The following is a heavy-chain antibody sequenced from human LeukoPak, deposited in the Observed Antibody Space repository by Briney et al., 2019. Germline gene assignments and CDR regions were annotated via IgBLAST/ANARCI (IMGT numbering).Heavy chain of an antibody. CDR2: IYYSGST. D-gene: IGHD1-26*01. Sequence: PSETLSLTCTVSGGSISSGGYYWSWIRQHPGKGLEWIGYIYYSGSTYYNPSLKSRVTISVDTSKNQFSLKLSSVTAADTAVYYCARALKLGKDAFAIWGQGTMVTVSS. V-gene: IGHV4-61*08. J-gene: IGHJ3*02. CDR1: GGSISSGGYY. CDR3: ARALKLGKDAFAI.